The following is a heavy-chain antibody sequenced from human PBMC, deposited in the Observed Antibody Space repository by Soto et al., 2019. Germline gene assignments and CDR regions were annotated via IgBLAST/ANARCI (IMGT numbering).Heavy chain of an antibody. CDR1: GFTFSSYA. J-gene: IGHJ4*02. V-gene: IGHV3-30-3*01. CDR2: ISYDGSNK. D-gene: IGHD2-2*01. Sequence: GGSLRLSCAASGFTFSSYAMHWVRQAPGKGLEWVAVISYDGSNKYYADSVKGRFTISRDNSKNTLYLQMNSLRAEDTAVYYCASWDGPVYVPAATVRFSDYWGQGTLVTVSS. CDR3: ASWDGPVYVPAATVRFSDY.